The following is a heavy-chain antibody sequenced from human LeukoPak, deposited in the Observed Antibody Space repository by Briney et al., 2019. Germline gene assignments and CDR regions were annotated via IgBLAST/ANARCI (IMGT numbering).Heavy chain of an antibody. J-gene: IGHJ4*02. D-gene: IGHD3-10*01. V-gene: IGHV1-3*01. Sequence: ASVKVSCKASGYTFTSYAMHWVRQAPGQRPEWMGWINAGNGNTKYSQKFQGRVTITRDTSASTAYMELSSLRSEDTAVYYCARDGWFGEFPFDYWGQGTLVTVSS. CDR2: INAGNGNT. CDR3: ARDGWFGEFPFDY. CDR1: GYTFTSYA.